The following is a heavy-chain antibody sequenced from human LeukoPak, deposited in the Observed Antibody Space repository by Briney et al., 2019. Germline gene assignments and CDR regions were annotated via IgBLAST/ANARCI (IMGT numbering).Heavy chain of an antibody. CDR3: ARDRKGALNYGMDV. Sequence: GRSLRLSCAASGFTFSSYAMHWVRQAPGKGLEWVAVISYDGSNKYYADSVKGRFTISRDNSKNTLYLQMNSLRAEDTAVYYCARDRKGALNYGMDVWGQGTTVTVSS. CDR1: GFTFSSYA. J-gene: IGHJ6*02. V-gene: IGHV3-30*04. CDR2: ISYDGSNK.